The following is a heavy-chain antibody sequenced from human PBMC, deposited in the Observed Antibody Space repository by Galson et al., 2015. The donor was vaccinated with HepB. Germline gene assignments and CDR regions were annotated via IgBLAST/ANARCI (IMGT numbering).Heavy chain of an antibody. CDR3: ARESYGDEGWYFDL. Sequence: SLRLSCAASGFTFSSYGMHWVRQAPGKGLEWVAFIRYDGSNKYYADSVKGRFTISRDNSKNTLYLQMNSLRAEDTAVYYCARESYGDEGWYFDLWGRGTLVTVSS. D-gene: IGHD4-17*01. CDR1: GFTFSSYG. CDR2: IRYDGSNK. J-gene: IGHJ2*01. V-gene: IGHV3-30*02.